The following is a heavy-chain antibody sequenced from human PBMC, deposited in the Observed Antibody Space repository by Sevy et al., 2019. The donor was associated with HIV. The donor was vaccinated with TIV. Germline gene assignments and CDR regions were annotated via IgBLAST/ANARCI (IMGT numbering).Heavy chain of an antibody. V-gene: IGHV1-2*02. CDR2: INSKGGAT. J-gene: IGHJ4*02. Sequence: ASVKVSCKASGHTSSDYYIQWVRQAPGQGLEWMGWINSKGGATSYPQKFQGRVTMTSDTSISTAYMELSRLRSDDTAVYYCATEYSYDYWGQGTLVTVSS. D-gene: IGHD4-4*01. CDR1: GHTSSDYY. CDR3: ATEYSYDY.